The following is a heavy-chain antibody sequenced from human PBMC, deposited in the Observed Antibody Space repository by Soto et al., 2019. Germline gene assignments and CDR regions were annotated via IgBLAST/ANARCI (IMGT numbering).Heavy chain of an antibody. J-gene: IGHJ4*02. Sequence: QVHLQESGPGLVKPSQTLSLACSVSGESITSLGYYWTWVRQPPGKGLEWIGFVSYTGSTFYNSALRSRVTISRHSSQNQFFLGVKSVTAADTAMYFCTRGDYWGQGVLVTVSS. CDR3: TRGDY. CDR1: GESITSLGYY. V-gene: IGHV4-31*03. CDR2: VSYTGST.